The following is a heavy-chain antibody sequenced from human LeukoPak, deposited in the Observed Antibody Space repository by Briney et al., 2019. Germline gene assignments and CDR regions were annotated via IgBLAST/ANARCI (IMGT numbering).Heavy chain of an antibody. D-gene: IGHD3-10*01. CDR2: INPNSGGT. Sequence: ASVKVSCKASGYTFTGYYMHWVRQAPGQGLEWMGWINPNSGGTNYAQKFQGRVTMTRDTSISTAYMELGRLRSDDTAVYYCARGGTMVRGVIDPWGQGTLVTVSS. CDR3: ARGGTMVRGVIDP. CDR1: GYTFTGYY. J-gene: IGHJ5*02. V-gene: IGHV1-2*02.